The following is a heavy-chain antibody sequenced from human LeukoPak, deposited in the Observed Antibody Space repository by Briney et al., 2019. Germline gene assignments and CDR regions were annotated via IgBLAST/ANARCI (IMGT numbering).Heavy chain of an antibody. J-gene: IGHJ4*02. CDR2: ISWNSGSI. CDR1: GFTFDDYA. CDR3: AKGGAYYYGSGSNYDY. Sequence: GGSLRLSCAASGFTFDDYAMHWVRQAPGKGLEWVSGISWNSGSIGYADSVKGRFTISRDNAKNSLYLQMNSLRAEDTALYYCAKGGAYYYGSGSNYDYWGQGTLVTVSS. D-gene: IGHD3-10*01. V-gene: IGHV3-9*01.